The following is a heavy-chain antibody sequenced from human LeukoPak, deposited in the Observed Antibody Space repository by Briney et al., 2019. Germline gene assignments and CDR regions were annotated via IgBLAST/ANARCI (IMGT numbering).Heavy chain of an antibody. J-gene: IGHJ6*03. CDR3: TRETLDFWSGYYYMDV. Sequence: PGGSLRLSXTASGFTFGDYAMSWFRQAPGKGLEWVGFIRSKAYGGTTEYAASVKGRFTISRDDSKSIAYLQMNSLKTEDTAVYYCTRETLDFWSGYYYMDVWGKGTTVTVSS. CDR2: IRSKAYGGTT. CDR1: GFTFGDYA. D-gene: IGHD3-3*01. V-gene: IGHV3-49*03.